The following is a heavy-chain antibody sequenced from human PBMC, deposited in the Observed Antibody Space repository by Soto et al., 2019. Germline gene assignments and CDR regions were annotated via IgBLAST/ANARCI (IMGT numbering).Heavy chain of an antibody. CDR3: VRMVGVVTSYYFDY. CDR1: GLTVSRNY. V-gene: IGHV3-66*01. CDR2: IYRDGST. D-gene: IGHD3-3*01. Sequence: EMQLVESGGGLVQPGGSLRLSCGASGLTVSRNYLSWVRQAPGKGLEWVSLIYRDGSTYYADSVKGRFTISRDNSKNTLYLQMNSLRAEDTAVYYCVRMVGVVTSYYFDYWGQGTLVTVSS. J-gene: IGHJ4*02.